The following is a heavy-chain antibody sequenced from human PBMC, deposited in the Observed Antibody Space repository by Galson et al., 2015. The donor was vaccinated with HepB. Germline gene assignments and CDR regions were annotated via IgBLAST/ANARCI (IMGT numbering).Heavy chain of an antibody. J-gene: IGHJ6*02. D-gene: IGHD3-3*01. Sequence: SGFIFTRYYIHWVRQAPGQGLEWMGIINPSGGSTDYAEKFHGRVTVTRDTSTNTVYMEVGSLRPDDTAVYYCARDRIEGTENFDFWSGYPPYYNYGMDVWGQGTTVTVSS. V-gene: IGHV1-46*01. CDR1: GFIFTRYY. CDR3: ARDRIEGTENFDFWSGYPPYYNYGMDV. CDR2: INPSGGST.